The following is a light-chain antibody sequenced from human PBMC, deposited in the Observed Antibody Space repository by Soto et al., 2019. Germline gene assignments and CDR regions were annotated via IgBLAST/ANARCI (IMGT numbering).Light chain of an antibody. CDR1: NSNIGSNS. V-gene: IGLV1-44*01. Sequence: QAVVTQPPSASGTPGQRVTISCSGSNSNIGSNSVNWYQQFPGTAPNLLIYANNQRPSGVPDRFSGSRSGTSASLAISGLQSEDDAEYYCAAWDDSQNALVFGGGTKLTVL. CDR2: ANN. J-gene: IGLJ2*01. CDR3: AAWDDSQNALV.